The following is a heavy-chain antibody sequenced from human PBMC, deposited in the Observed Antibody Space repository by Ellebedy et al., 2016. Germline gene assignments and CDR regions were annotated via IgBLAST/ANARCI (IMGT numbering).Heavy chain of an antibody. CDR1: GFTFSSYW. Sequence: GGSLRLSCAASGFTFSSYWMTWLRQALGKGLEWVANIKTDGSETYYVDSVEGRFTISRDNAKNSLYLQMNSLRAEDTAVYYCARDRGYAHGYWGQGTLVTVSS. J-gene: IGHJ4*02. D-gene: IGHD5-12*01. V-gene: IGHV3-7*03. CDR2: IKTDGSET. CDR3: ARDRGYAHGY.